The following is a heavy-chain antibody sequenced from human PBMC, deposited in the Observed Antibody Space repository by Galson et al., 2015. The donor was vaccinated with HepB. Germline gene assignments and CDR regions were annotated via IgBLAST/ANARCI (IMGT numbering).Heavy chain of an antibody. D-gene: IGHD3-10*01. J-gene: IGHJ4*02. Sequence: SLRLSCAASGFTFSSYGMHWVRQAPGKGLECIGEIYHSGSTNYNLYLKSRVTISVDKSKNQFSLKLSSVTAADTAVYYCARGYYGSGRLDYWGRGILVTVSS. V-gene: IGHV4-4*02. CDR3: ARGYYGSGRLDY. CDR2: IYHSGST. CDR1: GFTFSSYG.